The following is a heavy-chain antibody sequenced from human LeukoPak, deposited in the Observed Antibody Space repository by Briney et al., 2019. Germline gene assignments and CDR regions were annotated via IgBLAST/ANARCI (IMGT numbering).Heavy chain of an antibody. CDR3: ARAVTSTEGY. CDR1: GFTFSNYW. Sequence: GGSLRLSCAASGFTFSNYWMSWVRQAPGKGLEWVASIKEDGSEKYYVDSVKGRFTISRDNAQKSLYLEMNSLRVEDTAVYYCARAVTSTEGYWGQGTLVTVSS. J-gene: IGHJ4*02. CDR2: IKEDGSEK. V-gene: IGHV3-7*03.